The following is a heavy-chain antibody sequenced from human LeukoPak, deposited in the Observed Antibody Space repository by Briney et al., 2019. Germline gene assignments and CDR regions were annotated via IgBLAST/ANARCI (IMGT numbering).Heavy chain of an antibody. D-gene: IGHD3-10*01. CDR2: FDPEDGET. Sequence: ASAKVSCKVSGYTLTELSMHWVRQAPGKGLEWMGGFDPEDGETIYAQKFQGRVTMTEDTSTDTACMELSSLRSEDTAVYYCATDPPGYYYGSGSYYDFDYWGQGTLVTVSS. CDR1: GYTLTELS. J-gene: IGHJ4*02. CDR3: ATDPPGYYYGSGSYYDFDY. V-gene: IGHV1-24*01.